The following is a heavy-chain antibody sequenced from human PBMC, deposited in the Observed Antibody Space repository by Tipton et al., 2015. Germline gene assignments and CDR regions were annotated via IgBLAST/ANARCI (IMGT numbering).Heavy chain of an antibody. V-gene: IGHV3-23*01. D-gene: IGHD3-22*01. CDR1: GFIFSSYA. J-gene: IGHJ4*02. CDR2: FTFTSDNT. CDR3: ARGTGYYFDSSGHYRTTRLDQ. Sequence: SLRLSCAASGFIFSSYAMNWVRQAPGKGLEWVAAFTFTSDNTYYADSVKGRFTISRDNAKKSLYLQMNSLRIEDTALYYCARGTGYYFDSSGHYRTTRLDQWGQGALVTVSS.